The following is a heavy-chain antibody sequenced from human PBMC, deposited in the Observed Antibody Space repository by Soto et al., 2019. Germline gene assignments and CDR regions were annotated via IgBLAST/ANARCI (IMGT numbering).Heavy chain of an antibody. CDR3: AKARRSTGINWFDP. CDR2: ISYDGSNK. V-gene: IGHV3-30*18. J-gene: IGHJ5*02. CDR1: GFTFSSYG. Sequence: QVQLVESGGGVVQPGRSLRLSCAASGFTFSSYGMHWVRQAPGKGLEWVAVISYDGSNKYYAGSVKGRFTISRDNSKNTLYLQMNSLRAEDTAVYYCAKARRSTGINWFDPWGQGTLVTVSS. D-gene: IGHD1-1*01.